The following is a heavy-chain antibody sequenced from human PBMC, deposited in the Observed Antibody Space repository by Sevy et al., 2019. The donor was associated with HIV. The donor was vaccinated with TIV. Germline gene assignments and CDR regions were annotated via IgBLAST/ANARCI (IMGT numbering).Heavy chain of an antibody. J-gene: IGHJ4*02. CDR1: GFSVSRNH. CDR2: IYSDGTT. D-gene: IGHD6-19*01. CDR3: ARRLSSAWYFDF. V-gene: IGHV3-53*01. Sequence: GGSLRLSCAASGFSVSRNHINWVRQAPGKGQEWISVIYSDGTTQYADSVKGRFTISRDTSNNTVYLQVSSLRAADTAVYYCARRLSSAWYFDFWGQGTLVTVSS.